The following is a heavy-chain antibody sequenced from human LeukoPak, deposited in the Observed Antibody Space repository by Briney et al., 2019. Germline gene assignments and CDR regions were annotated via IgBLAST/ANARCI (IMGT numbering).Heavy chain of an antibody. D-gene: IGHD3-22*01. Sequence: PGGSLRLSCAASGFTFSSYGMSWVRQAPGKGLEWVSAISGSGGSTYYADSVKGRFTISRDNSKNTLYLQMNSLRAEDTAVYYCAKDQYIPYYYDSSGYFAGFDYWGQGTLVTVSS. V-gene: IGHV3-23*01. CDR3: AKDQYIPYYYDSSGYFAGFDY. J-gene: IGHJ4*02. CDR2: ISGSGGST. CDR1: GFTFSSYG.